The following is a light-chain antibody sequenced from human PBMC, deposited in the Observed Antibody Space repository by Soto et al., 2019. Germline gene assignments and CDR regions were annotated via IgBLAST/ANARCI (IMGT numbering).Light chain of an antibody. CDR2: GAS. CDR3: QQYGSSSWT. Sequence: EILLTQSPGTRSLSPGKRATLSCRASQSISSSYLAWYQQRPGQAPRLLIYGASSRAAGIPDRFSGSGSGTEFTLTISRLEPEDFAVYYCQQYGSSSWTFGQGTKVDIK. V-gene: IGKV3-20*01. J-gene: IGKJ1*01. CDR1: QSISSSY.